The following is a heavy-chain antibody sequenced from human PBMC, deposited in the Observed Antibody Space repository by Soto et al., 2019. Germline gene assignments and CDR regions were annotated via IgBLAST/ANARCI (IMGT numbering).Heavy chain of an antibody. CDR2: IYHSGST. V-gene: IGHV4-59*12. D-gene: IGHD3-10*01. Sequence: SETLSLTCTVSGGSISSYYWSWIRQPPGKGLEWIGEIYHSGSTNYNPSLKSRVTISVDKSKNQFSLKLSSVTAADTAVYYCARDYYGSGKYYYYYGMDVWGQGTTVTVSS. CDR1: GGSISSYY. J-gene: IGHJ6*02. CDR3: ARDYYGSGKYYYYYGMDV.